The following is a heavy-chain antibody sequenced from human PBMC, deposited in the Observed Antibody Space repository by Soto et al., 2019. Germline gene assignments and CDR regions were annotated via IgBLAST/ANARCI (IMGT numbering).Heavy chain of an antibody. D-gene: IGHD2-2*02. J-gene: IGHJ4*02. CDR1: GYTFTSYD. Sequence: ASVKVSCKASGYTFTSYDINWVRQATGQGLEWMGWMNPNSGNTGYAQKFQGRVTMTRNTSISTAYMELSSLRSEDTAVYYCASLGDCSSTSCYRRGVDYWGQGTLVTVSS. CDR2: MNPNSGNT. V-gene: IGHV1-8*01. CDR3: ASLGDCSSTSCYRRGVDY.